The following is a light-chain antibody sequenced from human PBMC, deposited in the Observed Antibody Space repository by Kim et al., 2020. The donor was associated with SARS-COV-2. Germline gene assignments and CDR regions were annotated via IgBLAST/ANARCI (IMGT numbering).Light chain of an antibody. CDR2: DAS. J-gene: IGKJ1*01. V-gene: IGKV1-33*01. CDR3: KQYDSVPWT. CDR1: QDISNY. Sequence: ASVGDRVTITCQASQDISNYLHWYQQKPGKAPKLLIYDASNLETGVPSRFSGSRSQTDFTFTITSLQPEDIATYYCKQYDSVPWTFGQGTKVEIK.